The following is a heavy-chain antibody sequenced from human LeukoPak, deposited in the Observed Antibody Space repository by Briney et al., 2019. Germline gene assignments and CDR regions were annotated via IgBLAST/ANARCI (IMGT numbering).Heavy chain of an antibody. D-gene: IGHD3-22*01. J-gene: IGHJ4*02. CDR3: ARGTDAYYYDSSDIDY. CDR1: GYTFTSYY. CDR2: SNPSGGST. Sequence: ASVKVSCKASGYTFTSYYMHWVRQAPGQGIEWMGISNPSGGSTSYAQKFQGRVTMTRDTSTSTVYMELSSLRSEDTAVYYCARGTDAYYYDSSDIDYWGQGTLVTVSS. V-gene: IGHV1-46*01.